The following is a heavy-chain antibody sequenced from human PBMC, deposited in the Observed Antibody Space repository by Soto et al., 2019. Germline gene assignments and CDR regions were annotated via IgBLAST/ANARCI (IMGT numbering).Heavy chain of an antibody. CDR3: ARGASP. CDR2: RNPTTGHT. CDR1: GYTFTSSD. J-gene: IGHJ5*02. Sequence: QVQLVQSGAEVKKPGASVKVSCKASGYTFTSSDLNWVRQATGQGLEWMGWRNPTTGHTGYAQKFQGRITLTRSTSISTAYLELSSLNSDDSAVYYCARGASPWGQGTLVTVSS. V-gene: IGHV1-8*01.